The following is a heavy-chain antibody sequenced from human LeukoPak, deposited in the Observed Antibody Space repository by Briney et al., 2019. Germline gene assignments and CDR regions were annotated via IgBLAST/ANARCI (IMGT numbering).Heavy chain of an antibody. J-gene: IGHJ4*02. CDR2: ISSSASTI. CDR1: GFTFSSYG. Sequence: PGGSLRLSCAASGFTFSSYGMNWVRQAPGRGLEWISYISSSASTIYYADSVKGRFTISRDNAKNSLYLQMNSLRDEDTAVYYCARDAPRFSPFDYWGQGTLVTVSS. V-gene: IGHV3-48*02. CDR3: ARDAPRFSPFDY.